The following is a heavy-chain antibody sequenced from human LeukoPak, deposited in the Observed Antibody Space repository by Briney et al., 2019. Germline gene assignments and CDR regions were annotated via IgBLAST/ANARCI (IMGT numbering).Heavy chain of an antibody. Sequence: ASVKVSCKAFGYTFSDYYIHWVRQAPGQGLEWMGWINPHSGGTKYAQKFQGRVTMTRDTSITTAYMELDRLRSDDTAVYYCARVLNTPRSNWGQGTLVTVSS. D-gene: IGHD1-26*01. V-gene: IGHV1-2*02. CDR1: GYTFSDYY. J-gene: IGHJ4*02. CDR3: ARVLNTPRSN. CDR2: INPHSGGT.